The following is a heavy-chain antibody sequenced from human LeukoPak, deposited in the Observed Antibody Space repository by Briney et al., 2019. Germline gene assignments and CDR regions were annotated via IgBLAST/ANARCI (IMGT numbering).Heavy chain of an antibody. D-gene: IGHD3-3*01. V-gene: IGHV1-58*01. CDR2: IVVGSGNT. CDR1: GFTFTSSA. Sequence: SVKVSCKASGFTFTSSAVQWVRQARGQRLEWIGWIVVGSGNTNYAQKFQERVTITRDMSTSTAYMELSSLRSKDTAVYYCAAVPEGIFGSQRDYWGQGTLVTVSS. J-gene: IGHJ4*02. CDR3: AAVPEGIFGSQRDY.